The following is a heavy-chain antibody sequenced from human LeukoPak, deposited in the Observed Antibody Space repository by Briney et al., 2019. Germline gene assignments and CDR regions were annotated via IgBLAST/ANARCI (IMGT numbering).Heavy chain of an antibody. V-gene: IGHV3-21*01. CDR3: AREGGESPSYYFDY. J-gene: IGHJ4*02. CDR2: ISSSSSYI. CDR1: GFTFSSYS. D-gene: IGHD3-10*01. Sequence: GGSLRLFCAASGFTFSSYSMNWVRQAPGRGLEWVSSISSSSSYIYYADSVKGRFTISRDNAKNSLYLQMNSLRAEDTAVYYCAREGGESPSYYFDYWGQGTLVTVSS.